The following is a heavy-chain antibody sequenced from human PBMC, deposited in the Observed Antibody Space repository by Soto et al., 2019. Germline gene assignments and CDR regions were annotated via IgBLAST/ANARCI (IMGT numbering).Heavy chain of an antibody. Sequence: QVQLVQSGAEVKKPGASVKVSCKASGYTFTSYDINWVRQATGQGLEWMGWMNPNSGNTGYAQKSQRRVTMTRNTSISTTYMQLRSPRSEDPSVCHCASAWGTPRDSWGQRTLVSVSS. D-gene: IGHD3-16*01. CDR2: MNPNSGNT. CDR1: GYTFTSYD. J-gene: IGHJ4*02. V-gene: IGHV1-8*01. CDR3: ASAWGTPRDS.